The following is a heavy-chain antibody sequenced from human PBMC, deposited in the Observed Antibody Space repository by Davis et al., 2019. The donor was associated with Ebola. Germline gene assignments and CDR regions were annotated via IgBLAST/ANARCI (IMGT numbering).Heavy chain of an antibody. CDR2: IYYRGCT. CDR1: GGSISSSSYY. D-gene: IGHD2-2*01. V-gene: IGHV4-39*01. CDR3: ARGRRVCSSTSCYFYYYYGMDV. J-gene: IGHJ6*02. Sequence: SETLSLTCTVSGGSISSSSYYWGWIRQPPGKGLEWIGSIYYRGCTYYNPSLKSRVTISVDTSKNQFSLTLSSVTAADTAVYYCARGRRVCSSTSCYFYYYYGMDVWGQGTTVTVSS.